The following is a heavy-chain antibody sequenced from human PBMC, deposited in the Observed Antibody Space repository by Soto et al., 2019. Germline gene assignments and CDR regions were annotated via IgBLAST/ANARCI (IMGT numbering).Heavy chain of an antibody. CDR1: GFTFSGSA. D-gene: IGHD3-3*01. CDR3: TTYDFWSGYYIDAFDI. CDR2: IRSKANSYAT. V-gene: IGHV3-73*01. Sequence: GGSLRLSCAASGFTFSGSAMHWVRQASGKGLEWVGRIRSKANSYATAYAASVKGRFTISRDDSKNTAYLQMNRLKTEDTAVYYCTTYDFWSGYYIDAFDIWGQGTMVTVSS. J-gene: IGHJ3*02.